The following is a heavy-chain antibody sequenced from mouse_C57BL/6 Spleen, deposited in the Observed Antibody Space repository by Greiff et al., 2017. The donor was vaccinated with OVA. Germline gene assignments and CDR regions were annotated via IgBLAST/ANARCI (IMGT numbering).Heavy chain of an antibody. CDR3: TSSNFDV. Sequence: QVQLKESGAELVRPGASVTLSCKASGYTFTDYEMHWVKQTPVHGLEWIGAIDPDTGGTAYNQKFKGKAILTADKSSSTAYMELRSLTSEDAAVYYCTSSNFDVWGTGTTVTVSS. D-gene: IGHD1-1*01. V-gene: IGHV1-15*01. CDR2: IDPDTGGT. J-gene: IGHJ1*03. CDR1: GYTFTDYE.